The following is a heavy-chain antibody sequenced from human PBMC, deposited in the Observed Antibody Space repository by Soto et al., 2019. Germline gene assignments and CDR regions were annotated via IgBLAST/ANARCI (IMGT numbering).Heavy chain of an antibody. V-gene: IGHV4-30-2*01. CDR1: GGSISSGGYS. D-gene: IGHD5-18*01. Sequence: QLQLQESGSGLVKPSQTLSLTCAVSGGSISSGGYSWSWIRQPPGKGLEWIGYIYHSGSTYYNPFLKSRVTISVDRSKNQFSLKLSSVTAADTAVYYCARGGNVDTAMVTGHDAFDIWGQGTMVTVSS. CDR3: ARGGNVDTAMVTGHDAFDI. CDR2: IYHSGST. J-gene: IGHJ3*02.